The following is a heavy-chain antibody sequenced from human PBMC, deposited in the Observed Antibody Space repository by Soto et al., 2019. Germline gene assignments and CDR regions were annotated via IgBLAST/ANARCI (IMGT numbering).Heavy chain of an antibody. V-gene: IGHV1-69*13. CDR3: ARVPAATLYYYGMDV. CDR1: GGTFSSYA. CDR2: IIPIFGTA. Sequence: SVKVSCKASGGTFSSYAISGVRQAPGQGLEWMGGIIPIFGTANYAQKFQGRVTITADESTSTAYMELSSLRSEDTAVYYCARVPAATLYYYGMDVWGQGTTVTVPS. J-gene: IGHJ6*02. D-gene: IGHD2-2*01.